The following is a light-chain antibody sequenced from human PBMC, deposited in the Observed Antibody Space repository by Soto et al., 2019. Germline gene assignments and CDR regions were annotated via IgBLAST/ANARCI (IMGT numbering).Light chain of an antibody. V-gene: IGLV2-8*01. CDR1: SSDVGGYNY. J-gene: IGLJ2*01. Sequence: QSALTQPPSASGSPGQSVTISCTGTSSDVGGYNYVSWYQQHPGKAPKLMIYEVSKRPSGVPDRFSGSKSGNTASLTVSGLEAEYEAEYYCSSYAGSNNLVFGGGTKLTDL. CDR2: EVS. CDR3: SSYAGSNNLV.